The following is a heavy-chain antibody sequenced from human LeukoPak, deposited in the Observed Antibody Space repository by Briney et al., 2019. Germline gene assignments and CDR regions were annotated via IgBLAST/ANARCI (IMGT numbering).Heavy chain of an antibody. CDR2: ISYDGNNK. Sequence: GGSLRLSCAASGFTFSSYTMHWVRQAPGKGLEWVAIISYDGNNKYYADSVKGRFTISRDNSKNTLYLQMNSLRAEDGAVYYCARDGDRGWYYFDYWGQGTLVTVSS. V-gene: IGHV3-30-3*01. J-gene: IGHJ4*02. CDR1: GFTFSSYT. D-gene: IGHD6-19*01. CDR3: ARDGDRGWYYFDY.